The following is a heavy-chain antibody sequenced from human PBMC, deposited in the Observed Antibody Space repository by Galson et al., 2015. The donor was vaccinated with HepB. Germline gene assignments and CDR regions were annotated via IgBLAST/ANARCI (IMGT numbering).Heavy chain of an antibody. Sequence: QSGAEVKKPGDSLKISCKGSGYRFTTYWIGWVRQMPGKGLEWMGIIYPGDSDTRYSPSFQGQVTMSADKSISTAYLQWSSLKASDTAMYYCARPVYSSGWYLDYWGQGTLVTVSP. CDR2: IYPGDSDT. V-gene: IGHV5-51*01. J-gene: IGHJ4*02. CDR3: ARPVYSSGWYLDY. D-gene: IGHD6-19*01. CDR1: GYRFTTYW.